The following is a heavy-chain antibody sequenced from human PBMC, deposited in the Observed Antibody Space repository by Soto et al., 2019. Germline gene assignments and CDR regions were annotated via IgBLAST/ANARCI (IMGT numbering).Heavy chain of an antibody. CDR2: ISGTGYNT. V-gene: IGHV3-23*01. J-gene: IGHJ4*02. D-gene: IGHD6-13*01. Sequence: EVQLLESGGGLVQPGGSLRLSCAASGFTFTSYAMNWVRLAPGKGLEWVSAISGTGYNTYYADSVKGRFTISRDNSKNTLYLQMNSLRAEDTAVYYCAKAGFSSSLDPAYFDYWGQGTLVTVSS. CDR3: AKAGFSSSLDPAYFDY. CDR1: GFTFTSYA.